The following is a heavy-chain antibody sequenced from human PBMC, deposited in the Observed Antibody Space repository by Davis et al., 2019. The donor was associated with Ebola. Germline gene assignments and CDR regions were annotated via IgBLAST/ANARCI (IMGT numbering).Heavy chain of an antibody. CDR3: ARDKRSSWYGGMDV. CDR2: ISGSGTTT. J-gene: IGHJ6*02. D-gene: IGHD6-19*01. CDR1: GITFSSYA. V-gene: IGHV3-23*01. Sequence: GGSLRLSCAASGITFSSYAMRWVRQVPGKGLEWVSIISGSGTTTYYADSVKGRFTISRDNSNTTLYLQMNSLRAEDTAVYYCARDKRSSWYGGMDVWGQGTTVTVSS.